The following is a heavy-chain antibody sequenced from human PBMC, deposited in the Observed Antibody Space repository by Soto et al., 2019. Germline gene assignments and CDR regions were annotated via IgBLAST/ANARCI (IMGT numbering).Heavy chain of an antibody. J-gene: IGHJ4*02. CDR2: IRSKSDGGTT. CDR3: TRYSSGWF. V-gene: IGHV3-15*01. CDR1: RFTFTTAW. D-gene: IGHD6-19*01. Sequence: GSLRLSCVASRFTFTTAWMHWVRQAPGKGLEWVGRIRSKSDGGTTDYAAPVNGRFTIPRDDSKNTRYLQMDSLKTEDTAMYYCTRYSSGWFWGQGTTVTVSS.